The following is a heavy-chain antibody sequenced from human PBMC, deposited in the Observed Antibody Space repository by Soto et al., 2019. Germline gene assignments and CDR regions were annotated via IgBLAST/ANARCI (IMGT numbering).Heavy chain of an antibody. V-gene: IGHV3-66*01. Sequence: GGSLRLSCTASGFIVSDTYVNWVRQAPGKGLEWVSVISNRGDTHYADSVRGRFSLSRDISDNTLHLQMNNLRVEDTAVYYFAREPRYCRGCRCSITGDAYDIWGQGTMVTVSS. CDR1: GFIVSDTY. CDR2: ISNRGDT. D-gene: IGHD2-15*01. CDR3: AREPRYCRGCRCSITGDAYDI. J-gene: IGHJ3*02.